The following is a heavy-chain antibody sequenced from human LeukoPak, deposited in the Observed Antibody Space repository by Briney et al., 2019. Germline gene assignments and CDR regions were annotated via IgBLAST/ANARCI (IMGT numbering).Heavy chain of an antibody. CDR3: ARGQFYYGSGTFYPMDS. J-gene: IGHJ4*02. CDR1: RFTVSNNY. Sequence: GGSLRLSCAASRFTVSNNYIAWVRQAPGKGLEWVSVIYSGGSTYYADSVKGRFSLSRDNSKNTLYLQMNRLTDEDTAVYHCARGQFYYGSGTFYPMDSWGQGTLVTVSS. CDR2: IYSGGST. V-gene: IGHV3-66*01. D-gene: IGHD3-10*01.